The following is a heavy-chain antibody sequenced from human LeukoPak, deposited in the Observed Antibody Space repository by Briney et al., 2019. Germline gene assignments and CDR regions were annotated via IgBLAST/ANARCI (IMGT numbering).Heavy chain of an antibody. CDR2: INWDGGST. Sequence: PGGSLRLSCVASGFMFDDYTMHWVRQAPGQGLDGISLINWDGGSTYYAGSVKGRFTVSRDNSKNSLYLQMNSLTTEDTAFYYCATGDEDSPMNFYHWGQGTLVTVSS. V-gene: IGHV3-43*01. D-gene: IGHD5-18*01. CDR1: GFMFDDYT. J-gene: IGHJ4*02. CDR3: ATGDEDSPMNFYH.